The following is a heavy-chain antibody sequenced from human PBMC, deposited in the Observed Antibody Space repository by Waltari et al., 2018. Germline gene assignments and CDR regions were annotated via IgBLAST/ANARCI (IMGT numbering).Heavy chain of an antibody. Sequence: QVQLVQSGAEVTKPGSSVTVPCNASGGTFISSTVTWVRQAPGQGLDWMGRIVPILGLTYYAQSFQGRVTISADESTSTVYMELRSLTFEDSAVYYCATSQSGTYYDAIVVWGQGTKVT. CDR3: ATSQSGTYYDAIVV. J-gene: IGHJ3*01. D-gene: IGHD1-26*01. V-gene: IGHV1-69*02. CDR2: IVPILGLT. CDR1: GGTFISST.